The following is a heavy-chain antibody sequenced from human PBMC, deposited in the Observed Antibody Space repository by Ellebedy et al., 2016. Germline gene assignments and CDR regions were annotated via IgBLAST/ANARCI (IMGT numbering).Heavy chain of an antibody. Sequence: GESLKISCAASGFTFSDYGMHWVRQAPGKGLEWVAAIWYDGSHKFHADPVKGRFTISRDNSKNPLYLQMNSLRAEDTDVYYCARRIAARPGYYYGMDVWGRGTTVTVSS. CDR3: ARRIAARPGYYYGMDV. CDR1: GFTFSDYG. CDR2: IWYDGSHK. V-gene: IGHV3-33*01. J-gene: IGHJ6*02. D-gene: IGHD6-6*01.